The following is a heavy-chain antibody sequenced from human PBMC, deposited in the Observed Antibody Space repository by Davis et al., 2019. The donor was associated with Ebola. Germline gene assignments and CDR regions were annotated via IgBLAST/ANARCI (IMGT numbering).Heavy chain of an antibody. Sequence: ASVTVSCKASGYTFTSYYMHWVRQAPGQGLEWMGIINPTGGSTSYAQKFQGRVTMTRDTSTSTVYMELSSLRSEDTAVYYCARATCSSTSCYYSGYYGMDVWGQGTTVTVSS. D-gene: IGHD2-2*01. CDR1: GYTFTSYY. CDR3: ARATCSSTSCYYSGYYGMDV. J-gene: IGHJ6*02. CDR2: INPTGGST. V-gene: IGHV1-46*01.